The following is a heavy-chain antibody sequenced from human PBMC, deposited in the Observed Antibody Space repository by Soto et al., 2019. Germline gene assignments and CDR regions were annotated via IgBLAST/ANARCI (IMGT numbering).Heavy chain of an antibody. V-gene: IGHV3-30-3*01. CDR2: ISDDGRNK. D-gene: IGHD5-18*01. Sequence: QVQLVESGGGVVLPGRSLRLSCAASGFTFTSFTMHWVRQAPGKGLDWLAVISDDGRNKYHADSVKGRFTISRDKSKNPLYLQMDSLRVEDTAVYYCATDWGAMVGGAMGVWGQGTTVTVS. J-gene: IGHJ6*02. CDR1: GFTFTSFT. CDR3: ATDWGAMVGGAMGV.